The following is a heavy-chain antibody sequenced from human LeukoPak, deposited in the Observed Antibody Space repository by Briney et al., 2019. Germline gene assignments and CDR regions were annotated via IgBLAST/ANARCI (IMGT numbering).Heavy chain of an antibody. D-gene: IGHD6-19*01. Sequence: GASVKVSCKASGGTFSSTAISWVRQAPGQGLEWMGGIIPMFGTPTYAQKFQGRVTITADESTSTAYMELSSLRSEDTAVYYCARGTLYRGWSYYLDFWGQGSQVTVSS. CDR3: ARGTLYRGWSYYLDF. CDR1: GGTFSSTA. CDR2: IIPMFGTP. J-gene: IGHJ4*02. V-gene: IGHV1-69*13.